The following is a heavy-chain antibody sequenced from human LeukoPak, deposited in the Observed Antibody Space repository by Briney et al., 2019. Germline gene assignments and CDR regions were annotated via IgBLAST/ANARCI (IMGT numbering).Heavy chain of an antibody. V-gene: IGHV4-59*08. D-gene: IGHD5-18*01. CDR3: ARTDGKQLPPRF. CDR2: IDYSGST. CDR1: GGSLSSLYY. J-gene: IGHJ4*02. Sequence: SETLSLTCTVSGGSLSSLYYWSWIRQPPGKGLEWIGYIDYSGSTNYNPSLKSRVTISVDTSKNQFSLKLSSVTAADTAVYFCARTDGKQLPPRFWGQGTLVTVSS.